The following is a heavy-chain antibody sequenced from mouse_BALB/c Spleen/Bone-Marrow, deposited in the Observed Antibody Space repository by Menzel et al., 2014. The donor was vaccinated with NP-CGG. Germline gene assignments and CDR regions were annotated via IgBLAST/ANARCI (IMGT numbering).Heavy chain of an antibody. CDR3: ARNYGYGKSFAY. CDR1: GFNIKDTY. CDR2: IDPANGNT. D-gene: IGHD2-2*01. Sequence: GAELVKPGASVKLSCTAFGFNIKDTYMHWVKQRPEQGLEWIGRIDPANGNTKYDTKFQGKATITADTSSNTAYLQLSSLTSEDTAVYYCARNYGYGKSFAYWGQGTLVTVSA. J-gene: IGHJ3*01. V-gene: IGHV14-3*02.